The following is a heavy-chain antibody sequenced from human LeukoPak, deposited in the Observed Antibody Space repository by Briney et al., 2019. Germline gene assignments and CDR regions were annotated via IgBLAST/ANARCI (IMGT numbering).Heavy chain of an antibody. V-gene: IGHV1-2*02. D-gene: IGHD6-13*01. CDR3: ARTRQHYYYYYYMDV. CDR2: INPNSGGT. CDR1: GYTFTGYY. Sequence: ASVKVSCKASGYTFTGYYMHWVRQAPGQGLEWMGWINPNSGGTNYAQKFQGRVTMTRDTSISTAYMELSRLRSDDTAVYYCARTRQHYYYYYYMDVWGKGTTVTVSS. J-gene: IGHJ6*03.